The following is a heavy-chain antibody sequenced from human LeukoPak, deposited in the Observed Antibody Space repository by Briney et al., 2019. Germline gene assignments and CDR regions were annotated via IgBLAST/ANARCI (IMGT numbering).Heavy chain of an antibody. CDR1: GFTVSSNY. CDR2: IYSGGST. V-gene: IGHV3-53*01. Sequence: RGSLRLSCAASGFTVSSNYMSWVRQAPGKGLEWVSVIYSGGSTYYADSVKGRFTISRDNSENTLYLQMNSLRAEDTAVYYCARGRGVGATALDYWGQGTLVTVSS. D-gene: IGHD1-26*01. J-gene: IGHJ4*02. CDR3: ARGRGVGATALDY.